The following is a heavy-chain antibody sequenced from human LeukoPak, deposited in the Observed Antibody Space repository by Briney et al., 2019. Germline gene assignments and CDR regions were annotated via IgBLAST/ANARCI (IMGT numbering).Heavy chain of an antibody. CDR1: GFTIMTLR. Sequence: GCGLTLTNPVSGFTIMTLRMNWVRQAPRKGLEWISYISSGSSPIYYAAAVKGRFTISRDDAQNLVYLQMNSLRAEDTAVYCCTYLRAPYFIEECDDPWGQGALVTVS. CDR2: ISSGSSPI. D-gene: IGHD3-3*01. V-gene: IGHV3-48*04. J-gene: IGHJ5*02. CDR3: TYLRAPYFIEECDDP.